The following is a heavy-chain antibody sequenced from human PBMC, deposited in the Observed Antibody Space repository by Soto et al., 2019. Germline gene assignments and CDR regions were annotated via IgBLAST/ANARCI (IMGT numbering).Heavy chain of an antibody. J-gene: IGHJ6*03. V-gene: IGHV4-34*01. CDR3: ARGLLLWFVECSPRGGYSYSMDV. CDR1: GGAFSGYY. CDR2: SNDSGST. Sequence: QVQLQQWGAGLLKPSETLSLTCAVYGGAFSGYYWSWIRQTPGKGLEWIGESNDSGSTNYNPSLKIRVTIVVDAPKNHLSLMVMAVTAADAAVDYCARGLLLWFVECSPRGGYSYSMDVWGKGTTVTVSS. D-gene: IGHD3-10*01.